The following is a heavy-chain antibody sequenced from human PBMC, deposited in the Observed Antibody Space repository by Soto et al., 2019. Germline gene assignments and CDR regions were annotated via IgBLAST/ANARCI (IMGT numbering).Heavy chain of an antibody. CDR3: AKAGTHSYFDY. Sequence: GSLILSRAASGFTFSIYAMNLVRQAPGKGLEWVSALSPSDGSTYYADSVKGRFTISRDNSKNTLYLQMSSLRAEDTAMYYCAKAGTHSYFDYWGQGTLVTVSS. D-gene: IGHD1-1*01. V-gene: IGHV3-23*01. CDR1: GFTFSIYA. J-gene: IGHJ4*02. CDR2: LSPSDGST.